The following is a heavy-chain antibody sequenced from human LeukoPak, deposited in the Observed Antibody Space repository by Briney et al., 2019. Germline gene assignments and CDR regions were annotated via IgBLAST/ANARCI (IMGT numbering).Heavy chain of an antibody. CDR3: AKGHVWGSSFDH. D-gene: IGHD3-16*01. J-gene: IGHJ4*02. V-gene: IGHV3-30-3*01. CDR1: GFTFSSYA. Sequence: AGGSLRLSCAASGFTFSSYAMHWVRQAPGKGLEWVAVISYDGSNKYYADSVKGRFTISRDNSKNTLYLQMNSLRAEDTAVYYCAKGHVWGSSFDHWGQGTLVTVSS. CDR2: ISYDGSNK.